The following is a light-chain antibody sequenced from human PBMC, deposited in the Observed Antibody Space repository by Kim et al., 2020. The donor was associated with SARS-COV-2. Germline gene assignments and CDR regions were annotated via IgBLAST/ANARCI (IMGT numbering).Light chain of an antibody. CDR3: NSRDSNDNVV. CDR2: GKD. J-gene: IGLJ2*01. Sequence: ALGKTVRITCQGDSLRSYYATWYQQKAGQAPIPVIYGKDNRPSGIPDRFSGSSSGNTASLTITGAQAEDEADYYCNSRDSNDNVVFGGGTQLTVL. CDR1: SLRSYY. V-gene: IGLV3-19*01.